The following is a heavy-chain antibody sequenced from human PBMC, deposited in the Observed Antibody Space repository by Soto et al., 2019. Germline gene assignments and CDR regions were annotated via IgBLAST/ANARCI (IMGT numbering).Heavy chain of an antibody. J-gene: IGHJ4*02. V-gene: IGHV3-30*18. Sequence: QVQLVESGGGVVQPGRSLRLSCAASGFTFSSYGMHWVRQAPGKGLEWVAVISYDGSNKYYADSVKGRFTISRDNSKNTLYLQMNSLRAEDTAVYYCAKDVEVAVAGIDYWGQGTLVTVSS. CDR2: ISYDGSNK. CDR3: AKDVEVAVAGIDY. CDR1: GFTFSSYG. D-gene: IGHD6-19*01.